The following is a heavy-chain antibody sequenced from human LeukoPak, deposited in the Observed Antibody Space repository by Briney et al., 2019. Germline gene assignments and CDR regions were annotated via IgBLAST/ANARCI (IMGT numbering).Heavy chain of an antibody. CDR1: GFTLSRFW. J-gene: IGHJ4*02. CDR2: MNTEGSRT. CDR3: ASDFGGSDDY. V-gene: IGHV3-74*01. D-gene: IGHD2-15*01. Sequence: GGSLRLSCFVSGFTLSRFWMHRVPAAPGKGAVWVSRMNTEGSRTDNADSVKGRFTISRDNAKNTLYLQMDSLGAEDTAVYSCASDFGGSDDYWGQGTLVTVSS.